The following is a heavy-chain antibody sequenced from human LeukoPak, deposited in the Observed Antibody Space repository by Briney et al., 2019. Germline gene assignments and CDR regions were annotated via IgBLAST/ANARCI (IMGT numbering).Heavy chain of an antibody. V-gene: IGHV4-28*01. CDR3: ASVSARPDYYFDS. Sequence: PSDTLSLTCAVSGYSISSSNWWGWIRQPPGKGLEWIGYIYYSGSTYYSPSLKGRVTMSIDTSKNQFSLKLSSVTAVDTAVYYCASVSARPDYYFDSWGQGTLVPVSS. CDR2: IYYSGST. J-gene: IGHJ4*02. D-gene: IGHD6-6*01. CDR1: GYSISSSNW.